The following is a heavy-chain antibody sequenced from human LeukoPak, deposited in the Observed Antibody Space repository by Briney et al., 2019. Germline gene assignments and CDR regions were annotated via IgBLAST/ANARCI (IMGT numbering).Heavy chain of an antibody. J-gene: IGHJ4*02. Sequence: GGSLRLSCAASGFTVSSNYMSWVRQAPGKGLEWVPLIYSGGSTYYADSVKGRFTISRDNSKNTLYLQMNSLRAEDTAVYYCASGAAATNFDYWGQGTLVTVSS. CDR3: ASGAAATNFDY. D-gene: IGHD6-13*01. CDR2: IYSGGST. V-gene: IGHV3-53*05. CDR1: GFTVSSNY.